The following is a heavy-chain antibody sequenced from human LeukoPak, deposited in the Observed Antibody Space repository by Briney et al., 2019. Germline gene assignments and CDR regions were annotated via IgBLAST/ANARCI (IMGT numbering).Heavy chain of an antibody. CDR2: INEDGSST. CDR3: TTDTFGARDS. Sequence: GGSLRLSCAASGHTFSTYWMHWVRQGPGKGLVWVSRINEDGSSTSYAESVRGRFTISRDNAKNTLYLQMNSLRAEDTAVYYCTTDTFGARDSWGQGTLVTVSS. CDR1: GHTFSTYW. D-gene: IGHD3-10*01. V-gene: IGHV3-74*01. J-gene: IGHJ4*02.